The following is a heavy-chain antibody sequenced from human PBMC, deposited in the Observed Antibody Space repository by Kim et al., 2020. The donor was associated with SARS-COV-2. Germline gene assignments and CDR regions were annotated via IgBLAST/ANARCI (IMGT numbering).Heavy chain of an antibody. J-gene: IGHJ4*01. Sequence: GGSLRLSCAVSGFTVSSNYMSWVRQVPGKGPEWVSVIYSRGTTYYADSVKGRFTISRDNSENTVQLQMNTLRVEDTAADYCGRERRVVAGTGGEVDYRG. V-gene: IGHV3-66*01. CDR3: GRERRVVAGTGGEVDY. CDR1: GFTVSSNY. D-gene: IGHD6-19*01. CDR2: IYSRGTT.